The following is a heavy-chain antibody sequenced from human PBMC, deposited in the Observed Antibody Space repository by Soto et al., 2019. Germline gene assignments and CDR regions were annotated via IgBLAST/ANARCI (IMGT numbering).Heavy chain of an antibody. J-gene: IGHJ4*02. CDR3: AKDADGDCTNGVCPEFDY. Sequence: PGGSLRLSCAASGFTFNSYAMSWVRQAPGKGLEWVSAISGSGRNTYYADSVKGRLTISRDNSKNTLYMQMNTLRAEDTAVFYCAKDADGDCTNGVCPEFDYWGQGTLVTVSS. D-gene: IGHD2-8*01. CDR2: ISGSGRNT. V-gene: IGHV3-23*01. CDR1: GFTFNSYA.